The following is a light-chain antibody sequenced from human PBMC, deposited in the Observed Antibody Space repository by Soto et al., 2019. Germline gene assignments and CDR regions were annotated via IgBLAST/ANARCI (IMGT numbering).Light chain of an antibody. V-gene: IGLV3-27*01. CDR3: YSAADNNLV. Sequence: SYELTQPSSVSVSPGQTARITCSGAVLAKKYARWFQQKPGQAPVLMIYKDSERPSGIPGRFSGSSSGTTVTLTISGAQVEDEADYYCYSAADNNLVFGGGTKLTVL. J-gene: IGLJ2*01. CDR1: VLAKKY. CDR2: KDS.